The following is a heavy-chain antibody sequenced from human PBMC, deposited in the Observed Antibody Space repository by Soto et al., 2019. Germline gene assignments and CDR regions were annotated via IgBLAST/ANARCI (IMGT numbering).Heavy chain of an antibody. D-gene: IGHD3-10*01. Sequence: PGGSLRLSCAASGFTFSSYAMSWVRQAPGKGLEWVSAISGSGGSTYYADSVKGRFTISRDNSKNTLYLQMNSLRAEDTAVYYCAKRVRGVIIYYVMDVWGQGSTVTAFS. V-gene: IGHV3-23*01. CDR2: ISGSGGST. CDR1: GFTFSSYA. J-gene: IGHJ6*02. CDR3: AKRVRGVIIYYVMDV.